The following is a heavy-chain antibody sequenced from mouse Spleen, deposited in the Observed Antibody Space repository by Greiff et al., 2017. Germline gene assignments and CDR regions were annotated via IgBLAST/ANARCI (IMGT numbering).Heavy chain of an antibody. CDR1: GYTFTSYW. D-gene: IGHD1-1*01. CDR3: ARCYYYDGSPFAY. Sequence: VKLQESGAELVKPGASVKLSCKASGYTFTSYWMHWVKQRPGQGLEWIGMIHPNSGSTNYNEKFKSKATLTVDKSSSTAYMQLSSLTSEDSAVYYCARCYYYDGSPFAYWGQGTLVTVSA. V-gene: IGHV1-64*01. CDR2: IHPNSGST. J-gene: IGHJ3*01.